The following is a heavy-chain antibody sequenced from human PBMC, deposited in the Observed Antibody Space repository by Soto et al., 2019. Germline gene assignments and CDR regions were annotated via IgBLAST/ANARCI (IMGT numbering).Heavy chain of an antibody. CDR2: INPNSGGT. Sequence: ASVKVSCKASGYTFTGYYMHWLRQAPGQGLEWMGWINPNSGGTNYAQKFQGRVTMTRDTSISTAYMELSRLRSDDTAVYYCARVFQYYDSSGLTWFDPWGQGTLVTVSS. D-gene: IGHD3-22*01. CDR3: ARVFQYYDSSGLTWFDP. V-gene: IGHV1-2*02. CDR1: GYTFTGYY. J-gene: IGHJ5*02.